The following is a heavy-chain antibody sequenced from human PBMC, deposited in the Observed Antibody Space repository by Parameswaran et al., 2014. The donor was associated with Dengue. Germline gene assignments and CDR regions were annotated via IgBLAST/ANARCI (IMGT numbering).Heavy chain of an antibody. CDR1: GFTFSTYS. V-gene: IGHV3-21*01. D-gene: IGHD5-18*01. CDR2: ISDTSSYI. CDR3: AREVTAMVSFDY. Sequence: GSLRLSCVASGFTFSTYSMNWVRQAPGKGLEWLSSISDTSSYIYYADSVKGRFTISRDSAKNSLFLQMNSLRAEDTAVYYCAREVTAMVSFDYWGQGTLVTVSS. J-gene: IGHJ4*02.